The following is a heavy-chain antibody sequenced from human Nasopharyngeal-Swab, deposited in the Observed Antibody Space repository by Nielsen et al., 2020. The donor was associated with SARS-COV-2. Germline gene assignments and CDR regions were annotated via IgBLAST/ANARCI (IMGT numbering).Heavy chain of an antibody. Sequence: GGSLRLSCVASGFPFSAYWMTWVRQAPGKGLEWVANINLDGSEKYYVDSVKGRFTISRDNAKNSLYLQMNSLRVEDTAVYYCAKFREGRWGQGTLVTVSS. CDR1: GFPFSAYW. J-gene: IGHJ4*02. CDR2: INLDGSEK. V-gene: IGHV3-7*01. CDR3: AKFREGR.